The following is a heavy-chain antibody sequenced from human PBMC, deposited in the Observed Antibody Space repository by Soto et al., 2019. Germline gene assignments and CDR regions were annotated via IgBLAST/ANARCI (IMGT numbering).Heavy chain of an antibody. V-gene: IGHV4-31*03. CDR2: FYDSETT. Sequence: QVQLQESGPGLVKPSQTLSLTCTVSGASISSRTDYWTWVRQHPGEGLEWIGYFYDSETTNYNPCLRSRIRISVDTSKNHFSLNMRSVTAADTAVYFCARSSVGFGDLKSWGQGTLVVVSS. CDR3: ARSSVGFGDLKS. CDR1: GASISSRTDY. J-gene: IGHJ4*02. D-gene: IGHD3-10*01.